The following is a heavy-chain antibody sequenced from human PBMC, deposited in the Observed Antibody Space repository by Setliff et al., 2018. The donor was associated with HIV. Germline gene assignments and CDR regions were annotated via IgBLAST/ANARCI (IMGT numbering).Heavy chain of an antibody. CDR1: AGSIRSSTYY. CDR2: IYYSGGT. D-gene: IGHD4-17*01. Sequence: SETLSLTCSVSAGSIRSSTYYWAWIRQPPGKGLEWIGTIYYSGGTYYNPSLKSRSTISVDMSKNQFSLKLNSVTASDTAVYYCARPTALNGVGSSDYWGQGTLVTVST. CDR3: ARPTALNGVGSSDY. V-gene: IGHV4-39*01. J-gene: IGHJ4*02.